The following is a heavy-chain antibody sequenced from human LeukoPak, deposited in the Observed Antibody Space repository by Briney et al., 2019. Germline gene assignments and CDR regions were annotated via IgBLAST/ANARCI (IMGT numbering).Heavy chain of an antibody. CDR1: GFTFSNYW. Sequence: GGSLILSCAASGFTFSNYWMSWVRQAPGKGLVWVSRINSDGSSRHYADSVKGRFTISRDNAKNTLHLQMTSLRVEDTAVYYCARGTWDYWGQGTLVTVSS. CDR3: ARGTWDY. CDR2: INSDGSSR. V-gene: IGHV3-74*01. J-gene: IGHJ4*02.